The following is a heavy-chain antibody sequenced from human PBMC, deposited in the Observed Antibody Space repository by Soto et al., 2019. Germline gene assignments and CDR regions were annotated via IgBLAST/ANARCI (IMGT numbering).Heavy chain of an antibody. CDR2: INAGNGNT. D-gene: IGHD1-26*01. Sequence: QVQLVQSGAEEKKPGASVKVSCKASGYSFSSYPIYWVRQAPGQGLEWMEWINAGNGNTKYSQKFQGRVTITRDTSASTAYMELNSLRSEDTAVYYCARVDGTYWGQGTLVTVSS. V-gene: IGHV1-3*05. CDR3: ARVDGTY. CDR1: GYSFSSYP. J-gene: IGHJ4*02.